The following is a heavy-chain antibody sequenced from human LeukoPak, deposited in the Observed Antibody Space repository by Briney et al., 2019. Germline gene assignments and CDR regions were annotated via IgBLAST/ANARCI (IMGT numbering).Heavy chain of an antibody. CDR1: GGSISSGNYY. CDR3: ARVVRLYYFDY. CDR2: IFYSGST. J-gene: IGHJ4*02. V-gene: IGHV4-31*03. Sequence: SQTLSLTCTVSGGSISSGNYYWSWIRQHPGKGLEWIGYIFYSGSTYYNPSLKSRVVVSLDTSKNQFSLRLRSVTAADTAVYYCARVVRLYYFDYWGQGTLVTVSS. D-gene: IGHD4-23*01.